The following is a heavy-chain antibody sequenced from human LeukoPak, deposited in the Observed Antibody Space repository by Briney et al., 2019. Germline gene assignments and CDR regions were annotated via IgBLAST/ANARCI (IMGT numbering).Heavy chain of an antibody. CDR1: GFTFSSYA. CDR2: ISGSGGST. D-gene: IGHD2-2*01. CDR3: AKDRPQEYCRSTSCYADYYSGMDV. V-gene: IGHV3-23*01. Sequence: GGSLRLSCAASGFTFSSYAMSWVRQAPGKGLEWVSAISGSGGSTYYADSVKGRFTISRDNSKNTLYLQMNSLKAEDTAVYYCAKDRPQEYCRSTSCYADYYSGMDVWGQGTTVTVSS. J-gene: IGHJ6*02.